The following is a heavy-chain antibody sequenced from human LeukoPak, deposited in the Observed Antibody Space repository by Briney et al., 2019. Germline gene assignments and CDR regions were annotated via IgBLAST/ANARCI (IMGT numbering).Heavy chain of an antibody. CDR1: GYTSTSNA. V-gene: IGHV7-4-1*02. CDR2: INTNTGNP. J-gene: IGHJ4*02. D-gene: IGHD2-8*01. Sequence: ASVKVSCKASGYTSTSNALGWVRQAPGQGLEWIGWINTNTGNPTYAQGFTGRFVLSLDTSDNTAYLQISSLQAEDTAVYSCASFFCTSALCYYLDYWGQGTLVTVSS. CDR3: ASFFCTSALCYYLDY.